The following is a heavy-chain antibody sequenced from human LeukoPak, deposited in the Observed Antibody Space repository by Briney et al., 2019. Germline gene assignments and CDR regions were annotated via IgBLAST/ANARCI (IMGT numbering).Heavy chain of an antibody. J-gene: IGHJ4*02. Sequence: GGSLRLSCAASGFTFSSYSMNWVRQAPGKGLEWVSAISGSGGSTYYADSVKGRFTISRDNSKNTLYLQMNSLRAEDTAVYYCAKDLGSGWTELSDYWGQGTLVTVSS. V-gene: IGHV3-23*01. CDR3: AKDLGSGWTELSDY. CDR1: GFTFSSYS. CDR2: ISGSGGST. D-gene: IGHD6-19*01.